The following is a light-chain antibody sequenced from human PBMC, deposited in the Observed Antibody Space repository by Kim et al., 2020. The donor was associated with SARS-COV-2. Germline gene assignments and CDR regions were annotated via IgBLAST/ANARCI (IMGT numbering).Light chain of an antibody. CDR1: QDISRD. Sequence: DIQITQSPSSLSASVGDRVTITCRAGQDISRDLAWYQQKPGKVPNLLIYGASTLHSGVPSRFSGSGSGTDFTLTISSLQPEDVATYYCQKYNGAPWTFGQGSKVDSK. CDR3: QKYNGAPWT. CDR2: GAS. V-gene: IGKV1-27*01. J-gene: IGKJ1*01.